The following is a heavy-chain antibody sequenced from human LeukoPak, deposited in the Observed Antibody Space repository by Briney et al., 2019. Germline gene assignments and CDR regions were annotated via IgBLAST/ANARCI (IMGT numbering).Heavy chain of an antibody. D-gene: IGHD3-9*01. CDR1: GYTFSNYY. Sequence: ASVKVSCKASGYTFSNYYMHWVRQAPGQGLEWMGMINPSGGSSTAYAQKFQGRVIMTRDTSTSTVYMELSSLRFEDTAVYYCARGPYYDILTGYYHYYYYGMDVWGQGTTVTVSS. V-gene: IGHV1-46*01. CDR3: ARGPYYDILTGYYHYYYYGMDV. CDR2: INPSGGSST. J-gene: IGHJ6*02.